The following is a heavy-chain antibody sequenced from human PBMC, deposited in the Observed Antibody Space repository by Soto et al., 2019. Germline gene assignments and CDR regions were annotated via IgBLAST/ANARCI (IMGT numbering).Heavy chain of an antibody. D-gene: IGHD2-2*02. Sequence: PGGSLRLSCAASGFAFSNYWMSWVRQAPGEGLQWVVNIKQDGSEKYYMDSVRGRFTVSRDNAKNSLYLQMNSLRAEDTAVYFCARVAYTYGWIYDYWGQGSLVTVSS. V-gene: IGHV3-7*01. CDR1: GFAFSNYW. J-gene: IGHJ4*01. CDR3: ARVAYTYGWIYDY. CDR2: IKQDGSEK.